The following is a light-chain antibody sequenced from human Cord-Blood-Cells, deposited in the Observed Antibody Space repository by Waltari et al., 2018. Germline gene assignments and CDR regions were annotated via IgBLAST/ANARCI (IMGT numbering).Light chain of an antibody. CDR3: QQYYSTPLT. V-gene: IGKV4-1*01. CDR1: QSVLYSSNNKNY. J-gene: IGKJ4*01. CDR2: WAS. Sequence: DIVMTQYPDSLAVSLGERATINGKSRQSVLYSSNNKNYLAWYQQKPGQPPKLLIYWASTRESGVPDRFSGSGSGTDFTLTISSLQAEDVAVYYCQQYYSTPLTFGGGTKVEIK.